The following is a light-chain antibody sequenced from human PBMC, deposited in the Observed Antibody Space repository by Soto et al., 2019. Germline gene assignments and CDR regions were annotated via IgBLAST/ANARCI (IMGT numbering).Light chain of an antibody. Sequence: QSVLTQSPSASASLGASVKLTCTLSSGHSNYAIAWHEQQPETGPRYLMKVNSGGSHIKGDGIPDRFSGSSSGAERYLFISSLQSEDEADYYCQIWGTGRASVVFGGGTQLPVL. CDR3: QIWGTGRASVV. V-gene: IGLV4-69*01. CDR2: VNSGGSH. J-gene: IGLJ7*01. CDR1: SGHSNYA.